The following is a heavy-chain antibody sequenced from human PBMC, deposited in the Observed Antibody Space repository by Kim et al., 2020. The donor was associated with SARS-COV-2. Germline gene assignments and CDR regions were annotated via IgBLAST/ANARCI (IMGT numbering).Heavy chain of an antibody. CDR1: GFTFSDYY. J-gene: IGHJ5*02. D-gene: IGHD6-19*01. CDR3: ARVFAIAVAGTFFKWFDP. V-gene: IGHV3-11*06. Sequence: GGSLRLSCAASGFTFSDYYMSWIRQAPGKGLEWVSYISSSSSYTNYADSVKGRFTISRDNAKNSLYLQMNSLRAEDTAVYYCARVFAIAVAGTFFKWFDPWGQGTLVTVSS. CDR2: ISSSSSYT.